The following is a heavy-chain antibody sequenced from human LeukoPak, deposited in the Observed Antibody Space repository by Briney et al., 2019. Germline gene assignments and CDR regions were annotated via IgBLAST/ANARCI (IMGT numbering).Heavy chain of an antibody. CDR2: INPHNGGT. D-gene: IGHD3-22*01. J-gene: IGHJ3*02. CDR3: ARDYYDSSGRGAFDI. Sequence: ASVTVSFKASGYNFPGYYIHWVRQAPGQGLEWMGWINPHNGGTNYTQKFQGRVTMTRDTSITTVHMELSRLRSDDTAVYYCARDYYDSSGRGAFDIWGQGTMVTVSS. V-gene: IGHV1-2*02. CDR1: GYNFPGYY.